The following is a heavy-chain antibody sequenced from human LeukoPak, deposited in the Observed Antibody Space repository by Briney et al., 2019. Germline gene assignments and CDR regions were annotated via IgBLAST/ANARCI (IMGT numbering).Heavy chain of an antibody. CDR3: ARTNPDYYDSSGRGYFDY. Sequence: GGSLRLSCAASGFTFSSYWMSWVRQAPGKGLEWVANIKQDGSEKKYVDSVKGRFTISRDNAKNSLYLQMYSLRAEDTAVYYCARTNPDYYDSSGRGYFDYWGQGTLVTVSS. J-gene: IGHJ4*02. CDR2: IKQDGSEK. D-gene: IGHD3-22*01. V-gene: IGHV3-7*01. CDR1: GFTFSSYW.